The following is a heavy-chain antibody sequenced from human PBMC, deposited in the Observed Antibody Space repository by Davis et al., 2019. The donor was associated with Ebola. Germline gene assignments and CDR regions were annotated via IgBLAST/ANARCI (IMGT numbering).Heavy chain of an antibody. Sequence: ASVKVSCKASGYTFTSYDINWVRQATGQGLEWMGWMNPNSGNTGYAQKFQGRVTMTRNTSISTAYMELSSLRSEDTAVYYCARGKAQYYDILVIDAFDIWGQGTMVTVSS. D-gene: IGHD3-9*01. V-gene: IGHV1-8*01. J-gene: IGHJ3*02. CDR3: ARGKAQYYDILVIDAFDI. CDR2: MNPNSGNT. CDR1: GYTFTSYD.